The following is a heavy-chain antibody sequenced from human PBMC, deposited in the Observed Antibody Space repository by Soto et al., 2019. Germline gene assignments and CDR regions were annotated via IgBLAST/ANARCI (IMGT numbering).Heavy chain of an antibody. V-gene: IGHV4-34*01. Sequence: PSETLSLTCAVYGGSLSGYYWTWIRQPPGKGLEWIGEINHTGSPNYNPSLKSRVTISVDTSKNQISLKLNSVTAADTAVYYCARGTVVPPLVYWGRGTLVTLSS. D-gene: IGHD2-15*01. CDR3: ARGTVVPPLVY. J-gene: IGHJ4*02. CDR1: GGSLSGYY. CDR2: INHTGSP.